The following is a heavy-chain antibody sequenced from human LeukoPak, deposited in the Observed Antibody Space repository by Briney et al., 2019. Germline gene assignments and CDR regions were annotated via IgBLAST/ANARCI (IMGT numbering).Heavy chain of an antibody. CDR2: ISSSSSYI. V-gene: IGHV3-21*04. J-gene: IGHJ4*02. D-gene: IGHD3-10*01. Sequence: SPGGSLRLSCAASGFTFSSYSMNWVRQAPGRGLEWVSSISSSSSYIYYADSVKGRFTISRDNAKNSLYLQMNSLRAEDTAVYCCARDRVTMVRGVHNYFDYWGQGTLVTVSS. CDR3: ARDRVTMVRGVHNYFDY. CDR1: GFTFSSYS.